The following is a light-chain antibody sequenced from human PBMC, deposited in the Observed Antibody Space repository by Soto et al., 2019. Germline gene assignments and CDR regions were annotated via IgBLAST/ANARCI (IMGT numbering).Light chain of an antibody. CDR3: AAWDGILSGWV. Sequence: QSVLTQPPSASGTPGQRVTISCSGSSSNIGSKYVYWYQQLPGTAPKLLIYRHDQRPSGVPDRFSGSKSGTSASLAISGLRSAHEADYYCAAWDGILSGWVFGGGTKLTVL. J-gene: IGLJ3*02. CDR2: RHD. CDR1: SSNIGSKY. V-gene: IGLV1-47*01.